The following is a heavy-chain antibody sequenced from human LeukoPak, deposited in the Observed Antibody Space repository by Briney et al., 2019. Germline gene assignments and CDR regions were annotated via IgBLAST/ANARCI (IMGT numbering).Heavy chain of an antibody. CDR1: GYTFTNYF. V-gene: IGHV1-2*02. J-gene: IGHJ4*02. CDR2: INPNTGGT. Sequence: ASVKASCKASGYTFTNYFIYWVRQAPGQRPEWMGWINPNTGGTNYAQKFQGRVTMTRDTSISTVYMELRRLTSDDTAVYYCARDPRIAAAGLDVWGQGSPITVSS. D-gene: IGHD6-13*01. CDR3: ARDPRIAAAGLDV.